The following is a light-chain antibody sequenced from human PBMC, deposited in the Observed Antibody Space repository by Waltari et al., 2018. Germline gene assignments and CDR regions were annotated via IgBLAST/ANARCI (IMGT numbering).Light chain of an antibody. J-gene: IGLJ2*01. V-gene: IGLV2-14*03. CDR3: SSYTTSGARRI. CDR1: TNDMGDYID. CDR2: DVS. Sequence: QPALTQPDAVSGSPGQASTSSCAGTTNDMGDYIDGYWYQQHPGKAPKLIIYDVSDRPSGVSDRFSGSKSGNTASLTISGLQADDEADYYCSSYTTSGARRIFGGGTRLTVL.